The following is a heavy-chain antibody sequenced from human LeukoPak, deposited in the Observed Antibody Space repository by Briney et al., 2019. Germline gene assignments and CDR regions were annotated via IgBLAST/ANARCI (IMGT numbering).Heavy chain of an antibody. J-gene: IGHJ6*02. CDR1: GFTFSSYG. D-gene: IGHD6-19*01. CDR2: ISYDGSNK. V-gene: IGHV3-30*18. CDR3: AKDSSGAMDV. Sequence: PGGSLRLSCAASGFTFSSYGMHWVRQAPGKGLEWVAVISYDGSNKYYADSVKGRFTISRDNSKNTLYLQMNGLRAEDTAVYYCAKDSSGAMDVWGQGTTVTVSS.